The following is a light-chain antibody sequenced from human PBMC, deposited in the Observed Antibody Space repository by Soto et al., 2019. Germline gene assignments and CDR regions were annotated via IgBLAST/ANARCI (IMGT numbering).Light chain of an antibody. V-gene: IGKV3-20*01. CDR1: QSVSSNY. CDR3: QQYGSSPT. Sequence: EIVLTQSPGTLSLSPGERATLSCRSSQSVSSNYLAWYQQKPDQAPRLVIYDVSGRATGIPDRFSGSGSGTDFTLTISRLEPDDFLVYYCQQYGSSPTFGQGTKVEIK. CDR2: DVS. J-gene: IGKJ1*01.